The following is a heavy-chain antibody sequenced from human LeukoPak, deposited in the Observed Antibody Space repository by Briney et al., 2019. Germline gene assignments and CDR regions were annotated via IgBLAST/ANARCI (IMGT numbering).Heavy chain of an antibody. J-gene: IGHJ4*02. Sequence: GGSLRLSCAVSAFTFSSYAMSWVRQAPGKGLEWVSAISGSGGSTYYADSVKGRFTISRDNSKNTLYLQMNSLRAEDTAVYYCVKRDYDFWSGPLDYWGQGTLVTVSS. CDR2: ISGSGGST. V-gene: IGHV3-23*01. CDR1: AFTFSSYA. CDR3: VKRDYDFWSGPLDY. D-gene: IGHD3-3*01.